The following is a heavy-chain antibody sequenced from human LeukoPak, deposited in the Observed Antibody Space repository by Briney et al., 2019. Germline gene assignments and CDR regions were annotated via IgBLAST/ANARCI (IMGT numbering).Heavy chain of an antibody. J-gene: IGHJ6*02. V-gene: IGHV3-21*01. CDR3: AREGFYSGLDI. Sequence: PGGSLRLSCVASGMRFSGYSMKWVRQAPGKGLEWVSYLGSSISYISYSDSVKGRFTISRDNAKNSLYLQMNSLRAEDTALYYCAREGFYSGLDIWGQGTTVTVSS. CDR1: GMRFSGYS. CDR2: LGSSISYI.